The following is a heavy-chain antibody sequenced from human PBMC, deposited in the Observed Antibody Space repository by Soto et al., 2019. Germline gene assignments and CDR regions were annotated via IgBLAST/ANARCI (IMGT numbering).Heavy chain of an antibody. J-gene: IGHJ6*02. D-gene: IGHD6-13*01. CDR1: GGSISSYY. V-gene: IGHV4-59*08. CDR2: IYYSGST. Sequence: SETLSLTCTVSGGSISSYYWSWIRQPPGKGLEWIGYIYYSGSTNYNPSLKSRVTISVDTSKNQFSLKLSSVTAADTAVYYCARLWSSSWYYYYGMDVWGQGTTVTVSS. CDR3: ARLWSSSWYYYYGMDV.